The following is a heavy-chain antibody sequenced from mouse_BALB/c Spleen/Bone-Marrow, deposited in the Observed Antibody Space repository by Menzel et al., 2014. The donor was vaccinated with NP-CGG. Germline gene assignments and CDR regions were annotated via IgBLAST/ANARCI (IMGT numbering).Heavy chain of an antibody. J-gene: IGHJ3*01. CDR2: ISYDGSN. CDR1: GYSITSGYY. CDR3: AQATATWFAY. D-gene: IGHD1-2*01. Sequence: ESGPGLVKPSQSLSLTCSVTGYSITSGYYWNWIRQFPGNKLEWMGCISYDGSNNYNPSLKNRISITRDTSKNQFFLKLNSVTTEDTATYYCAQATATWFAYWGQGTLVTVSA. V-gene: IGHV3-6*02.